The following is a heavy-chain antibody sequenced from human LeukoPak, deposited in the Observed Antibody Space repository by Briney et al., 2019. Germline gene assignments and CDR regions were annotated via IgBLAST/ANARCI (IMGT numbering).Heavy chain of an antibody. V-gene: IGHV1-18*04. CDR2: ISAYNGNT. Sequence: ASVKVSCKASGYTFTGYYMHWVRQAPGQGLEWMGWISAYNGNTNYAQKLQGRVTMTTDTSTSTAYMELGSLRSDDTAVYYCARDRGGYDLRVFDYWGQGTLVTVSS. CDR1: GYTFTGYY. J-gene: IGHJ4*02. CDR3: ARDRGGYDLRVFDY. D-gene: IGHD5-12*01.